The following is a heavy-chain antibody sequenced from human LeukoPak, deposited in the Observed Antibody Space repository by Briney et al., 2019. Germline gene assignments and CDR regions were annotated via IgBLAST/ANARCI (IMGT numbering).Heavy chain of an antibody. Sequence: SETLSLTCAVYGGSFSGYYWSWIRQPPGRGLEWIGEINHSGSTNYNPSLKSRVTISVDTSKNQFSLKLSSVTAADTAVYYCARVAGGYSGYDYPGGDYWGQGTLVTVSS. D-gene: IGHD5-12*01. V-gene: IGHV4-34*01. CDR3: ARVAGGYSGYDYPGGDY. J-gene: IGHJ4*02. CDR2: INHSGST. CDR1: GGSFSGYY.